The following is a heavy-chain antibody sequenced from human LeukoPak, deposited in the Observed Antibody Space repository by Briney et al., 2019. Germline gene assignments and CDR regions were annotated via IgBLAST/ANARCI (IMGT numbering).Heavy chain of an antibody. V-gene: IGHV3-48*04. D-gene: IGHD6-13*01. J-gene: IGHJ1*01. CDR2: ISRDSGIK. Sequence: GGSLRLSCAASGFIISGDSMNWVRQAPGKGLEWIAYISRDSGIKYYADSVKGRFTISRDNAKNSLYLQMNSLRAEDTAVYYCAYGYSSSWSEYFQHWGQGTLVTVSS. CDR3: AYGYSSSWSEYFQH. CDR1: GFIISGDS.